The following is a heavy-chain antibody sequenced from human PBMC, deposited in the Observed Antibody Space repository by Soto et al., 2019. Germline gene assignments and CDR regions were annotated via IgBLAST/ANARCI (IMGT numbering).Heavy chain of an antibody. J-gene: IGHJ4*02. CDR1: GFTLSDFA. V-gene: IGHV3-30*14. Sequence: QVQLVESGGGVVQPGRSLRLSCAASGFTLSDFAMHWVRQAPGKGLEWVAVISYDGSKKYLADSVKGRFTISRDNSQNPLFLQMNSLRVEDTAVFFCARPVGVFVPYFDYWGQGTLVTVSS. CDR3: ARPVGVFVPYFDY. CDR2: ISYDGSKK. D-gene: IGHD6-6*01.